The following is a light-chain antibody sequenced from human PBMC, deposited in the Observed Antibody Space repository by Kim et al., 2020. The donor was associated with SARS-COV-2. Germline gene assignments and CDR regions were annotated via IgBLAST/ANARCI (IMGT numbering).Light chain of an antibody. Sequence: SVTNSGTGTSSDVGGWNYVSWYQQKPDKAPKLIIYDVAKRPSGVPNRFSGSKSGNTASLTISGLQTEDEADYYCCSYAGSNTFVVFGGGTQLTVL. CDR3: CSYAGSNTFVV. CDR1: SSDVGGWNY. J-gene: IGLJ2*01. V-gene: IGLV2-11*01. CDR2: DVA.